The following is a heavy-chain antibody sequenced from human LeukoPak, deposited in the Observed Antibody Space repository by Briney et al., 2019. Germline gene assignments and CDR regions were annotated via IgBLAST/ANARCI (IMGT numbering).Heavy chain of an antibody. J-gene: IGHJ5*02. CDR2: INQDGSEK. D-gene: IGHD6-13*01. V-gene: IGHV3-7*01. CDR3: AKAVSSWYSWFDP. Sequence: GGSLRLSCAASGFTFSSYWMSWVRQAPGKGLEGVANINQDGSEKYYVDSVKGRFTISRDNAKNSLYLQMNSLRAEDSAVYYCAKAVSSWYSWFDPWGQGTLVTVSS. CDR1: GFTFSSYW.